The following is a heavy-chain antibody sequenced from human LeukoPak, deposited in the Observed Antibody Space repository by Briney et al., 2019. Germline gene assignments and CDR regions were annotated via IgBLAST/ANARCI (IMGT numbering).Heavy chain of an antibody. CDR1: GFTFTTYS. D-gene: IGHD5-18*01. CDR3: ATSLDTALEHYFDS. V-gene: IGHV3-21*01. Sequence: PGGSLRLSCAASGFTFTTYSMNWVRQAPGKGLEWVSSISSRAVYIYYADSVKGRVTISRDNAKNSLYLQMNSLRAEDTAVYYCATSLDTALEHYFDSWGQGTLVTVSS. J-gene: IGHJ4*02. CDR2: ISSRAVYI.